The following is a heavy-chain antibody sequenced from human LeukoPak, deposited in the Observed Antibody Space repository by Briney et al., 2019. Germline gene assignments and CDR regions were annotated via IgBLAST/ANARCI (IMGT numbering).Heavy chain of an antibody. Sequence: PSETLSLTCTVSGGSISSSSYYWGWIRQPPGKGLEWIGSIYYSGSTYYNPSFKSRVTISVDTSKDQFSLKLSSVTAADTAVYYCGGVLWDYSNYGWFDPWGQGTLVTVSS. CDR3: GGVLWDYSNYGWFDP. D-gene: IGHD4-11*01. J-gene: IGHJ5*02. CDR2: IYYSGST. V-gene: IGHV4-39*01. CDR1: GGSISSSSYY.